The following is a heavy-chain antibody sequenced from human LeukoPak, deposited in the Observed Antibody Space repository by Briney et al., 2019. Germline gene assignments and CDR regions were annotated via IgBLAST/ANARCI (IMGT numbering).Heavy chain of an antibody. CDR2: ISNSGSTI. CDR1: GFTFSSYE. CDR3: ARGPDYYYGSGSYGPYYYYYMDV. Sequence: GGSLRLSCAASGFTFSSYEMNWVRQAPGKGLEWVSYISNSGSTIYYTDSVKGRFTISRDNAKNSLYLQMNSLRAEDTAVYYCARGPDYYYGSGSYGPYYYYYMDVWGKGTTVTVSS. V-gene: IGHV3-48*03. J-gene: IGHJ6*03. D-gene: IGHD3-10*01.